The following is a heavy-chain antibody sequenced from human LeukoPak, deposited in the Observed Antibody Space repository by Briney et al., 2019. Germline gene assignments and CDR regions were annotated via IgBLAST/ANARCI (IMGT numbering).Heavy chain of an antibody. CDR3: ARRATSGNYQMLHFDS. J-gene: IGHJ4*01. CDR1: GASTTRTY. CDR2: VYDTGDT. Sequence: SETLSLTCTVSGASTTRTYWSWIRQPPGRGLESVGYVYDTGDTSYNPSLKSRVTMSLDTSKNQFFLTLTSVTAADTAIYYCARRATSGNYQMLHFDSWGQGILVTVSS. D-gene: IGHD2-2*01. V-gene: IGHV4-59*08.